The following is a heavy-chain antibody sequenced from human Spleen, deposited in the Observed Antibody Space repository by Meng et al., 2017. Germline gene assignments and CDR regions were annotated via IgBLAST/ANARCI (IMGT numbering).Heavy chain of an antibody. CDR2: ISSSGSTI. CDR1: GFTFSSYE. J-gene: IGHJ4*02. D-gene: IGHD3-10*01. V-gene: IGHV3-48*03. CDR3: ARDNYGAPARYDC. Sequence: GESLKISCAASGFTFSSYEMNWVRQAPGKGLEWVSYISSSGSTIYYADSVKGRFTISRDNDQNSLYLQMNSLRVEDTAVYYCARDNYGAPARYDCWGQGTLVTVSS.